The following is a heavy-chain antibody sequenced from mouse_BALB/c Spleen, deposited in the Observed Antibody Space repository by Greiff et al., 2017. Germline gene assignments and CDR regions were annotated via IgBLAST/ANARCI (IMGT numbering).Heavy chain of an antibody. CDR1: GFNIKDTY. J-gene: IGHJ4*01. D-gene: IGHD2-13*01. CDR3: ARWYCYSNNYDGDDSMDY. CDR2: IDPANGNT. V-gene: IGHV14-3*02. Sequence: EVKLQESGAELVKPGASVKLSCTASGFNIKDTYMHWVKQRPAQGLEWVGSIDPANGNTKYDPKFQGKATITADTSSSTAYLQLSSLTSEDTAAYYRARWYCYSNNYDGDDSMDYWGQGTSVTVSS.